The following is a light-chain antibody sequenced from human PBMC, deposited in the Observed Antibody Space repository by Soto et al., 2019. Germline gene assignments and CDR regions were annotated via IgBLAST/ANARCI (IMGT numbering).Light chain of an antibody. CDR2: AAS. V-gene: IGKV1-9*01. CDR1: QGLSSY. CDR3: PQVNSYPLP. Sequence: IQLTQSPSSLSVSFGDRVTITCRASQGLSSYLAWYQQKPGKAPKLLIYAASTLQSGVPSRFSGSGSETDLTLTISSLQAEDFATYYCPQVNSYPLPVGGGTKVDI. J-gene: IGKJ4*01.